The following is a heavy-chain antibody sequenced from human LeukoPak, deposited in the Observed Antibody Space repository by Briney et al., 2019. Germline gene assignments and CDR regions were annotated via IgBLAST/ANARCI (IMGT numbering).Heavy chain of an antibody. CDR2: ISYDGSAK. CDR1: GFTFSNYG. Sequence: GRSLILSCAASGFTFSNYGMLWVRQAPGEGLEWVALISYDGSAKYYGDSLKGRFTISRDNSKNTLFLQMNSLGAEDTAAYFCARGWGSNVYASALDIWGQGTMVTVSS. J-gene: IGHJ3*02. CDR3: ARGWGSNVYASALDI. V-gene: IGHV3-33*05. D-gene: IGHD3-16*01.